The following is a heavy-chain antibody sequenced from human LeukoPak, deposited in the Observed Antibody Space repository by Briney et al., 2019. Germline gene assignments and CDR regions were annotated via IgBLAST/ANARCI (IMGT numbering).Heavy chain of an antibody. D-gene: IGHD2-2*02. J-gene: IGHJ4*02. CDR1: GYTFTGYY. CDR2: INPSSGGT. Sequence: ASVKVSCKASGYTFTGYYMHWVRQAPGQGLEWMGWINPSSGGTNYAQKFQGRVTMTRDTSISTAYMELSRLRSDDTAVYYCARVSHQLLYSFDYWGQGTLVTVSS. V-gene: IGHV1-2*02. CDR3: ARVSHQLLYSFDY.